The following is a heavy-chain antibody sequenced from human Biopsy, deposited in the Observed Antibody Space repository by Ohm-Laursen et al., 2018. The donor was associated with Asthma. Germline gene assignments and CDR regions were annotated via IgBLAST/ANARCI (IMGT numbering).Heavy chain of an antibody. V-gene: IGHV4-39*01. Sequence: GTLSLTCTVSGGSMTPTSHYWDWIRQAPGKGLEWIGYISYGGKTSYNPSLKNRVTISRDTSKNQLSLRLTSVTAADTAVYFCARRITIFGVVQKDHGMDAWGQGTTGIVSS. J-gene: IGHJ6*02. CDR1: GGSMTPTSHY. D-gene: IGHD3-3*01. CDR3: ARRITIFGVVQKDHGMDA. CDR2: ISYGGKT.